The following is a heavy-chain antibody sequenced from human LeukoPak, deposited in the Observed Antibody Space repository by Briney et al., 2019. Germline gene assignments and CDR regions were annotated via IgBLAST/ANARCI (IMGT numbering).Heavy chain of an antibody. CDR2: TSYSGGA. J-gene: IGHJ4*02. V-gene: IGHV4-31*03. CDR3: ARLPTAAHFDY. Sequence: SETLSLTCTVSGASVSGGRYYWSWIRQHPGKGLEWIGFTSYSGGAFYNPSLMSRIIMSVDRSQNQFSLKLSSVTAADTAVYYCARLPTAAHFDYWGQGTLVTVSS. CDR1: GASVSGGRYY.